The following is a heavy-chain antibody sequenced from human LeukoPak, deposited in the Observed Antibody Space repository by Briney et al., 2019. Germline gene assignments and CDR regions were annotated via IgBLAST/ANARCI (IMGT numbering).Heavy chain of an antibody. V-gene: IGHV3-72*01. CDR2: SRNKVNSYTT. Sequence: GGSLRLSCAASGFTFSDHYMDWVRQAPGKGLEWVGRSRNKVNSYTTEYVASVEGRFTISRDDSKNSLYLQMNSLKTEDTAVYYCTRDYYDGSGYWVDYWGQGTLVTVSS. CDR1: GFTFSDHY. D-gene: IGHD3-22*01. CDR3: TRDYYDGSGYWVDY. J-gene: IGHJ4*02.